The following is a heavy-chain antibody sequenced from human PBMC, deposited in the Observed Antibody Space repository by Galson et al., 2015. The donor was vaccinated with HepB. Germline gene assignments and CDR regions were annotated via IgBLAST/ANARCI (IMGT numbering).Heavy chain of an antibody. V-gene: IGHV3-21*01. CDR1: GSTFGRYS. CDR2: ISSSSSYI. D-gene: IGHD2-2*01. Sequence: SLRLSCAASGSTFGRYSMNWVRQAPGKGLEWGSSISSSSSYIYYADSVKGRFTISRDNAKNSLYLQMNSLRAEDTAVYYCARDYRYCSSTSCLRGYFDAFDIWGQGTMVTVSS. J-gene: IGHJ3*02. CDR3: ARDYRYCSSTSCLRGYFDAFDI.